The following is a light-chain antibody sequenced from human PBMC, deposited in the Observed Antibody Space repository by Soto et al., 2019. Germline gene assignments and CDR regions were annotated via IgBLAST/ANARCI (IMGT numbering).Light chain of an antibody. CDR1: SSDIGGYDS. J-gene: IGLJ1*01. CDR2: DVS. Sequence: QSALTQSPSASGSPGQSVTISCTGTSSDIGGYDSVSWYQQHPGKAPKAMIYDVSKRPSGVPDRFSGSKSGNTASLTVSALQAEDETDYFCSLYSSNGSLIFGPGTKVTVL. V-gene: IGLV2-8*01. CDR3: SLYSSNGSLI.